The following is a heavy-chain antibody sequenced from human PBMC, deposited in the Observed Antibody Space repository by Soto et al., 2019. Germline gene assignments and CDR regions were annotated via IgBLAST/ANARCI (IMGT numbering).Heavy chain of an antibody. J-gene: IGHJ6*02. V-gene: IGHV4-39*01. Sequence: SETLFVPCSVLCGSISSSSYHRGWSRQPPGKGLEWIGSIYYSGSTYYNPSLKSRVTISVDTSKNQFSLKLSSVTAADTAVYYCASRLYYDSSGFEGGGMDVWGQGTTVTVSS. CDR1: CGSISSSSYH. CDR2: IYYSGST. CDR3: ASRLYYDSSGFEGGGMDV. D-gene: IGHD3-22*01.